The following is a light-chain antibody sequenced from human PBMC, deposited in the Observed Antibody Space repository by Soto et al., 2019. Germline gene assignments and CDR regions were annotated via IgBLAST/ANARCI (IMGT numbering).Light chain of an antibody. CDR1: QSRVKTY. Sequence: EVVLTHAPGSTSLSPGDRATLSCRASQSRVKTYVAWYQQKAGQARRLLSFDASTRATGIPDRFSGSGSGTDFTLSISRLEPEDFAVYYCQSYGSSRTFGRGTKV. CDR3: QSYGSSRT. J-gene: IGKJ1*01. CDR2: DAS. V-gene: IGKV3-20*01.